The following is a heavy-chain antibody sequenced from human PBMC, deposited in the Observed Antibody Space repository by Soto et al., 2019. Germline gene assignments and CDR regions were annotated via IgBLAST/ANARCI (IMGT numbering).Heavy chain of an antibody. Sequence: SETLSLTCSVSGASISSGGHYWSWIRQHPGKGLEWIGYIYYSGTTYYNPSLKSRVTMSVDTSKKQFSLKLNSVTAADTAVYYCARVYDSSGYPAAGGAFDIWSQGTTVTVSS. J-gene: IGHJ3*02. D-gene: IGHD3-22*01. CDR3: ARVYDSSGYPAAGGAFDI. CDR2: IYYSGTT. CDR1: GASISSGGHY. V-gene: IGHV4-31*03.